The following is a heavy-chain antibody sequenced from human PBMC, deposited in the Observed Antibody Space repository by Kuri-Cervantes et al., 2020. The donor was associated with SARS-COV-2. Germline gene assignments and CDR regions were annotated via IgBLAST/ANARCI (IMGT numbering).Heavy chain of an antibody. V-gene: IGHV3-9*01. J-gene: IGHJ4*02. CDR1: GFTFSTYS. CDR2: ISWNSGRI. Sequence: LSLTCAASGFTFSTYSMNWVRQAPGKGLEWVSGISWNSGRIGYADSVKGRFTISRDNAKNSLYLQMNSLRTEDTALYYCAEDIGSSGTYYPDYWGQGTLVTVSS. CDR3: AEDIGSSGTYYPDY. D-gene: IGHD1-26*01.